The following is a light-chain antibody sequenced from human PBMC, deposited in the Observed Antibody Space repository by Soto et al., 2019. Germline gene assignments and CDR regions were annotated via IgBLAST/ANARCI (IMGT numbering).Light chain of an antibody. CDR3: QQYHNWPA. CDR1: QSVSSSY. Sequence: EIVLTQSPGTLSLSPGERATLSCRASQSVSSSYLAWYQHKPGQAPRLLISGTSSRATGIPDRFSGSGAGTDFTLTISRLEPEDFAVYYCQQYHNWPAFGQGTKVEIK. J-gene: IGKJ1*01. CDR2: GTS. V-gene: IGKV3-20*01.